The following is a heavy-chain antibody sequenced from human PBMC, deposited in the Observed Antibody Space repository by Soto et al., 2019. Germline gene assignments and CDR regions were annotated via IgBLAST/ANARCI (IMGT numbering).Heavy chain of an antibody. V-gene: IGHV4-39*01. D-gene: IGHD6-19*01. CDR1: GGSLNSANYY. J-gene: IGHJ4*02. CDR2: VYYRGTT. Sequence: ASETLSPTFPVSGGSLNSANYYWGWIRQPPGKGLEWIGNVYYRGTTYYNPSLKGRVTISVDTSKNQFSLKLSSVTAADSAVFFCVRHQRYSSGWYIDYWGQGTPVTVSS. CDR3: VRHQRYSSGWYIDY.